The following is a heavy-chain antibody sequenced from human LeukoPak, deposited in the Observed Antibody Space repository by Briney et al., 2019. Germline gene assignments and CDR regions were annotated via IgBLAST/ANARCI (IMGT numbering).Heavy chain of an antibody. CDR3: ARLPYDCGDYDYYFDY. CDR1: GFTFSSYS. J-gene: IGHJ4*02. CDR2: ISSSSSSI. V-gene: IGHV3-48*04. Sequence: PGGSLRLSCTASGFTFSSYSMNWVRQAPGKGLEWVSYISSSSSSIYYADSVKGRFTISRDNVKNSLYLQMSSLRAEDTAVYYCARLPYDCGDYDYYFDYWGQGTLVTVSS. D-gene: IGHD4-17*01.